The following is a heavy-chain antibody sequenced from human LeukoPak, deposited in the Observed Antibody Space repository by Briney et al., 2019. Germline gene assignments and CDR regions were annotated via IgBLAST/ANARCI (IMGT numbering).Heavy chain of an antibody. V-gene: IGHV1-69*05. CDR3: AREPLGCGGDCHFDY. J-gene: IGHJ4*02. Sequence: SVKVSCKSSGGTFSSYAFSWMRQAPGQGLEWMGRIIPIYDPVDYAQRFQGRVTITTDESTNTVYMELSSLRYEDTAVYYCAREPLGCGGDCHFDYWGQGTLVTVSS. CDR2: IIPIYDPV. D-gene: IGHD2-21*02. CDR1: GGTFSSYA.